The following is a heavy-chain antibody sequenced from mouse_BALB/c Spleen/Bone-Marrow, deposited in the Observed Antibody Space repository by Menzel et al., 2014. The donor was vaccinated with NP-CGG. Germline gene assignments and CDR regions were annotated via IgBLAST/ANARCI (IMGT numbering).Heavy chain of an antibody. V-gene: IGHV1-54*03. D-gene: IGHD2-10*01. Sequence: LVESGAELVRPGTSVKVSCKASRYAFTNYLIEWVKQRPGQGLEWIGVINPGSGGTNYNEKFKGKATLTADKSSSTAYMQLSSLTSDDSAVYFCARGAYYGNYFDYWGQGTTLTVSS. CDR3: ARGAYYGNYFDY. CDR2: INPGSGGT. CDR1: RYAFTNYL. J-gene: IGHJ2*01.